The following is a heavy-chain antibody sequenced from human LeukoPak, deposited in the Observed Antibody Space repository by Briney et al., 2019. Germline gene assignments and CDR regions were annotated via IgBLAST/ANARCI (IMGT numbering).Heavy chain of an antibody. Sequence: PSETLSLTCTVSGGSISSGSYYWSWIRQPAGKGLEWIGRIYTSGSTNYNPSLKSRVTISVDTSKNQFSLKLSSVTAADTAVYYCARVLAVAGTEDYWGQGTLVTVSS. J-gene: IGHJ4*02. CDR2: IYTSGST. CDR1: GGSISSGSYY. CDR3: ARVLAVAGTEDY. D-gene: IGHD6-19*01. V-gene: IGHV4-61*02.